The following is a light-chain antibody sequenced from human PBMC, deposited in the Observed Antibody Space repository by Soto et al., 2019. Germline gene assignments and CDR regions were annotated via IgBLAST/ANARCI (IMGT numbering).Light chain of an antibody. Sequence: DIQMAQSPSSLAASVGGSVTITCRASQSISSYLNWYQQKPGKAAKLLIYAASSFQSGVPSRFSGSGPGTDFTLTISSLQPEDSATYYCQQSYSTPITFGQGTRLEIK. CDR1: QSISSY. J-gene: IGKJ5*01. CDR2: AAS. CDR3: QQSYSTPIT. V-gene: IGKV1-39*01.